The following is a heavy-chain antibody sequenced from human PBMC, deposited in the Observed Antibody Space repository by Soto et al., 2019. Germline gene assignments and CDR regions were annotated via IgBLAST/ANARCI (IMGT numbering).Heavy chain of an antibody. CDR1: GGSISSGGYY. CDR3: ASSAALENPGY. J-gene: IGHJ4*02. Sequence: KTSETLSLTCTVSGGSISSGGYYWSWIRQHPGTGLEWIGYIYYSGSTYYNPPLKSRVTISVDTSKNQFSLKLSSVTAADTAVYYCASSAALENPGYWGQGTLVTVSS. V-gene: IGHV4-31*03. D-gene: IGHD1-26*01. CDR2: IYYSGST.